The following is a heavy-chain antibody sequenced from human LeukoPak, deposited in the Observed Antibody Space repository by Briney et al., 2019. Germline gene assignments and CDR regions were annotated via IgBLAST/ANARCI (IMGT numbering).Heavy chain of an antibody. J-gene: IGHJ4*02. CDR1: GYSISSGYY. Sequence: SETLSLTCAVSGYSISSGYYWGWIRQPPGKGLEWIGSIYHSGSTYYNPSLKSRVTISVDTSKNQFSLELSSVTAADTAVYYCARLRNWGPGSLFDYWGQGTLVTVSS. V-gene: IGHV4-38-2*01. D-gene: IGHD7-27*01. CDR3: ARLRNWGPGSLFDY. CDR2: IYHSGST.